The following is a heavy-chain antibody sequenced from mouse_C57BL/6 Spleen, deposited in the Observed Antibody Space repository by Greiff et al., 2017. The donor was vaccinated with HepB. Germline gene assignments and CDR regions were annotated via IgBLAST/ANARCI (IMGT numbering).Heavy chain of an antibody. J-gene: IGHJ2*01. V-gene: IGHV14-4*01. D-gene: IGHD2-1*01. CDR1: GFNIKDDY. CDR3: TTWGNYEDY. CDR2: IDPENGDT. Sequence: DVKLQESGAELVRPGASVKLSCTASGFNIKDDYMHWVKQRPEQGLEWIGWIDPENGDTEYASKFQGKATITADTSSNTAYLQLSSLTSEDTAVYYCTTWGNYEDYWGQGTTLTVSS.